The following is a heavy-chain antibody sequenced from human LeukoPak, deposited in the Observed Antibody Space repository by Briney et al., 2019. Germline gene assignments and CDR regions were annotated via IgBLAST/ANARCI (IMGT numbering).Heavy chain of an antibody. CDR2: IYWNDDM. J-gene: IGHJ4*02. D-gene: IGHD6-13*01. CDR1: GFSLSTSGVG. CDR3: AHATYSSSWYGSQEYFRD. Sequence: ASGPTLVKPTQTLTLTCTFSGFSLSTSGVGVGWIRQPPGKALEWLALIYWNDDMRYSPSLKSRLTIAKDTSKNQVVLTMTNVDPVDTATYYCAHATYSSSWYGSQEYFRDWGQGTLVTVSS. V-gene: IGHV2-5*01.